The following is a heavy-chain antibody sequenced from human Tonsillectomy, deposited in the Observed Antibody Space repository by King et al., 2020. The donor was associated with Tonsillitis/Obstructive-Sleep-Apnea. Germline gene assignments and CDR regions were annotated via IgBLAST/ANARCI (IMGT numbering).Heavy chain of an antibody. V-gene: IGHV5-10-1*03. Sequence: VQLVESGAEVKKPGESLTISCKGSGYTFTNYWISWVRQLPGKGLEWMGKIDPSESYTNYSPSFQGHVTISADRSISTAFLQWSSLKASDTAMYYCARRVGYCTTNCPRDYYYYAMDVWGQGTTVTVSS. CDR3: ARRVGYCTTNCPRDYYYYAMDV. CDR2: IDPSESYT. CDR1: GYTFTNYW. D-gene: IGHD2-8*01. J-gene: IGHJ6*02.